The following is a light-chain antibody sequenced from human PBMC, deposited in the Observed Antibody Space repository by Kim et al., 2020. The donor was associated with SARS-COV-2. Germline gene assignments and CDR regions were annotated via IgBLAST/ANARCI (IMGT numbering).Light chain of an antibody. CDR1: ALPKQY. J-gene: IGLJ3*02. Sequence: VSPGQTARITCSGDALPKQYAYWYQQKPGQAPVLVIYKDSERPSGIPERFSGSSSGTTVTLTISGVQAEDEADYYCQSADSSGTWVFGGGTQLAVL. CDR2: KDS. V-gene: IGLV3-25*03. CDR3: QSADSSGTWV.